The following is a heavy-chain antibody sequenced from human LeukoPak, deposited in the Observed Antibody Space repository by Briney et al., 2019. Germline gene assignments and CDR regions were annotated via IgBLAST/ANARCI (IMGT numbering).Heavy chain of an antibody. CDR2: ISYDGSNE. Sequence: GGSLRLSCSASGFTFSDYAMHWVRQAPGKGLEWVAVISYDGSNEYYADSVKGRFTISRDNSKNTLCLQMNSLRAEDTAVYYCARTYYYDSSGYSNPGGYWGQGTLVTVSS. J-gene: IGHJ4*02. D-gene: IGHD3-22*01. CDR1: GFTFSDYA. V-gene: IGHV3-30-3*01. CDR3: ARTYYYDSSGYSNPGGY.